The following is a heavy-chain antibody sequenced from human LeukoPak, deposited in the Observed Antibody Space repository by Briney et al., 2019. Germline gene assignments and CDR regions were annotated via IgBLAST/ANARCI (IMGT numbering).Heavy chain of an antibody. V-gene: IGHV4-38-2*02. CDR1: GDSISSDYY. Sequence: SETLSLTCTVSGDSISSDYYWGWIRPPPGKGLEWIGSIYHTGPTYYNPSLKSRVTISLDTSKNQFSLKLSSVTAADTAVYYCARRRGGDYGMYYYYYMDVWGKGTTVTVSS. CDR2: IYHTGPT. J-gene: IGHJ6*03. D-gene: IGHD4-17*01. CDR3: ARRRGGDYGMYYYYYMDV.